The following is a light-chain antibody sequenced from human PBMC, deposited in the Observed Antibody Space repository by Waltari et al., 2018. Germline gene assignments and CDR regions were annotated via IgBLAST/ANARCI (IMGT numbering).Light chain of an antibody. J-gene: IGKJ4*01. V-gene: IGKV4-1*01. CDR3: QQYYGSPFT. Sequence: DIVMTQSPDSLAVSLGERATINCKSSQSVFYSPNNKNYLSWYQQKPGQPPKLLIYWASTRESGVPARFSGSGSGTDFTLTISSLQAEDVALYFCQQYYGSPFTFGGGTKVEIK. CDR2: WAS. CDR1: QSVFYSPNNKNY.